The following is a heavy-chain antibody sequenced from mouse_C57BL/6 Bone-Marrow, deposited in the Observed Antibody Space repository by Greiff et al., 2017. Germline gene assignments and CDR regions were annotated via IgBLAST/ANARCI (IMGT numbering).Heavy chain of an antibody. CDR2: IDPSDSYT. V-gene: IGHV1-59*01. D-gene: IGHD1-1*01. CDR1: GYTFTSYW. Sequence: QVQLQQPGAELVRPGPSVKLSCTASGYTFTSYWMHWVKQRPGQGLEWIGVIDPSDSYTNYNQKFKGKATLTVDTSSSTAYMQLSSLTSEDSAVYYCAHYYGSSYDAMDYWGQGTSVTVSS. CDR3: AHYYGSSYDAMDY. J-gene: IGHJ4*01.